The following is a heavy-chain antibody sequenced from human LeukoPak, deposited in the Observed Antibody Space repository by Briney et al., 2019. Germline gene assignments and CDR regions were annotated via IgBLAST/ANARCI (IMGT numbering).Heavy chain of an antibody. J-gene: IGHJ3*02. D-gene: IGHD3-10*01. CDR1: GFTFSSYD. CDR2: IGTAGDT. CDR3: ARGGTWHMVRGVDDAFDI. Sequence: GGSLRLSCAASGFTFSSYDMHWVRQATGKGLEWVSAIGTAGDTYYPGSVKGRFTISREDAKNSLYLQMNSLRAGDTAVYYCARGGTWHMVRGVDDAFDIWGQGTMVTVSS. V-gene: IGHV3-13*01.